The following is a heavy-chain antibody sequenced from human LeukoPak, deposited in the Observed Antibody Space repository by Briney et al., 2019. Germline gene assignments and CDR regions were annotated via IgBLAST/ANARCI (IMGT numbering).Heavy chain of an antibody. CDR3: AKGSSGYFVDL. CDR1: GFIFNNYG. CDR2: ISNDGGGT. Sequence: GGSLRLSCAASGFIFNNYGLIWVRQAPGKGLEWVSAISNDGGGTNYADFVKGRFTISIDNSKNTLFLQMNSLRAEDMALYYCAKGSSGYFVDLWGQGTLVTVSS. V-gene: IGHV3-23*01. D-gene: IGHD3-22*01. J-gene: IGHJ5*02.